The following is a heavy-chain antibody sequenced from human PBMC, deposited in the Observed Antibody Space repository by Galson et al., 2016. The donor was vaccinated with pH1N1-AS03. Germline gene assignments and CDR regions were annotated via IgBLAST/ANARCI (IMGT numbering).Heavy chain of an antibody. CDR3: VRDGDSSTWPLDF. D-gene: IGHD2-2*01. Sequence: SLRLSCAASGFNVSNYWMNWVRQAPGKGLVWVSLLNTDVSSTTYADSVKGRFTISRDNSRNTLFLQMNSLTADDTAIYYCVRDGDSSTWPLDFWGQGTLVTVSS. J-gene: IGHJ4*02. CDR1: GFNVSNYW. CDR2: LNTDVSST. V-gene: IGHV3-74*01.